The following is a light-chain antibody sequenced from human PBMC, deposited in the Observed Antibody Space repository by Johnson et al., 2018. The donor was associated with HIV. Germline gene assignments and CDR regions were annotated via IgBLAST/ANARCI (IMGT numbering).Light chain of an antibody. V-gene: IGLV1-51*02. J-gene: IGLJ1*01. CDR3: GTWHSALSGGGV. CDR1: SSNIGNNY. CDR2: ENN. Sequence: SILTQPPSVSAAPGQKVTISCSGSSSNIGNNYVSWYQQLPGTAPKLLIYENNKRPSGIPDRFSGSKSGTSATLGITGLQTGDEADYYCGTWHSALSGGGVVGTGTRVTVL.